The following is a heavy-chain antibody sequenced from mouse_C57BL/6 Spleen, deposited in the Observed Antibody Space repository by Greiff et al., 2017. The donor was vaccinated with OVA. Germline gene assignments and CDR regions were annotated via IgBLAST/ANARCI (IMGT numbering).Heavy chain of an antibody. Sequence: VQLKESGPGLVKPSQSLSLTCSVTGYSITSGYYWNWIRQFPGNKLEWMGYISYDGSNNYNPSLKNRIAITRDTSKNQFFLKLNSVTTEDTATYYCAREEGNYFDYWGQGTTLTVSS. V-gene: IGHV3-6*01. CDR1: GYSITSGYY. CDR3: AREEGNYFDY. J-gene: IGHJ2*01. CDR2: ISYDGSN.